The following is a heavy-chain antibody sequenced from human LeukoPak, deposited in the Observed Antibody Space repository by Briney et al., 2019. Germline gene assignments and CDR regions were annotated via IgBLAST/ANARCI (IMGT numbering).Heavy chain of an antibody. CDR1: GFIFSSYG. CDR3: AREGGRVGAPLDY. Sequence: GGSLRLSCAASGFIFSSYGMHWVRQAPGKGLEWVAVIWSDGSSKYYSDSAKGRVTISRDNSKNTVYLQMNSLRAEDTAMYYCAREGGRVGAPLDYWGQGTLVTVSS. V-gene: IGHV3-33*08. CDR2: IWSDGSSK. D-gene: IGHD1-26*01. J-gene: IGHJ4*02.